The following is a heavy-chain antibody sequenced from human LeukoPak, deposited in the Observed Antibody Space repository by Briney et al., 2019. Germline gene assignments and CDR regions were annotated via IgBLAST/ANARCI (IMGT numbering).Heavy chain of an antibody. V-gene: IGHV1-2*02. J-gene: IGHJ4*02. CDR1: VYTLTGYY. CDR3: ARGPYHDFWSGYYGDY. Sequence: ASVKASCTASVYTLTGYYMHWVRQAPGQGLEGMGWMNPNIGGTNHVQKFQARVIMTRDTSLSTACTDLSRPSCDDTGMYYCARGPYHDFWSGYYGDYWGQGSLVTVSS. D-gene: IGHD3-3*01. CDR2: MNPNIGGT.